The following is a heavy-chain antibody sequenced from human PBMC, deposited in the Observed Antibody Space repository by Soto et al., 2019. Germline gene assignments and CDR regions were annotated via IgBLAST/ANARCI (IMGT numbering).Heavy chain of an antibody. D-gene: IGHD6-13*01. CDR3: AKETTRSIAAAGSGFEY. CDR2: ISTSGGST. CDR1: GFTFSSYA. J-gene: IGHJ4*02. Sequence: PGGSLRLSCAASGFTFSSYAMNWVRQAPGKGLEWVSAISTSGGSTYYADSVKGRFTISRDNSKNILYLQMNSLRAEDTAVYYCAKETTRSIAAAGSGFEYWGQGALVTVSS. V-gene: IGHV3-23*01.